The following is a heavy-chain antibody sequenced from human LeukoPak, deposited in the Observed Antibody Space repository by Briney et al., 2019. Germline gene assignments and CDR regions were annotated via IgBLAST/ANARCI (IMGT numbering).Heavy chain of an antibody. V-gene: IGHV1-2*06. Sequence: ASVKVSCKTSGYTFSCSYIHWVRQAPGQGLEWMGRINPNSGDTNYAQNFQGRVTMTRDTSITTAYMELSSLTSDDTAVYFCARSAEHCNNGVCFTDYYMDVWGKGTTVTVSS. CDR1: GYTFSCSY. CDR2: INPNSGDT. D-gene: IGHD2-8*01. J-gene: IGHJ6*03. CDR3: ARSAEHCNNGVCFTDYYMDV.